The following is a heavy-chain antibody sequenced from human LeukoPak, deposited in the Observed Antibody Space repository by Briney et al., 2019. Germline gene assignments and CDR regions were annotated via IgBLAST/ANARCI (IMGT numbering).Heavy chain of an antibody. CDR1: GGSISSYY. Sequence: SETLSLTCTVSGGSISSYYWSWIRQPPGKGLEWIGYIYYSGSTNYNPSLKSRVTISVDTSKNQFSLKLSSVTAADTAVYYCARFNHRRNWFDPWGQGTLVTVSS. D-gene: IGHD1-14*01. J-gene: IGHJ5*02. V-gene: IGHV4-59*01. CDR2: IYYSGST. CDR3: ARFNHRRNWFDP.